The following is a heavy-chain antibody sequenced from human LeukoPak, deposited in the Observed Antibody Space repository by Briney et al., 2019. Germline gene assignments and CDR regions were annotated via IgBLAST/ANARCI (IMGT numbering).Heavy chain of an antibody. CDR2: INRNSGGT. CDR1: GYTFTGYY. V-gene: IGHV1-2*06. J-gene: IGHJ4*02. Sequence: ASVKLSCKASGYTFTGYYMHWVRQAPGQGLEWIGRINRNSGGTNYAQKFQGRVTMTRDTSISTAYMELSRLRSDDTAVYYCARGSRGRWLQFTYFDYWGQRTLVTVSS. CDR3: ARGSRGRWLQFTYFDY. D-gene: IGHD5-24*01.